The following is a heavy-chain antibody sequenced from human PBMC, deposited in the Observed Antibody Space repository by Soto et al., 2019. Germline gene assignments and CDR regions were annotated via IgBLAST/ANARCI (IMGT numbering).Heavy chain of an antibody. J-gene: IGHJ4*02. CDR2: IYYSGST. D-gene: IGHD5-12*01. V-gene: IGHV4-30-4*01. Sequence: SETLSLTCTVSGGSISSGDYYWSWIRQPPGKGLEWIGYIYYSGSTYYNPSLKSRVTISVDTSKNQFSLKLSSVTAADTAVYYCAREAVDIVATIEYWGQGTLVT. CDR1: GGSISSGDYY. CDR3: AREAVDIVATIEY.